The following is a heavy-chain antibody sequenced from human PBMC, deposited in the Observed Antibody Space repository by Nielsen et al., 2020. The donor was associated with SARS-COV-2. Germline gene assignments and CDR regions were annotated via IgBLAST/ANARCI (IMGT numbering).Heavy chain of an antibody. V-gene: IGHV4-30-4*01. Sequence: SETLSLTCSVSGDSISGSDYYWTWIRQPPGKGLEWIGYIYYSGYTSYNPSLKSRVTISVDTSENQFSLELRSVTAADTAVYYCARDAYGDSSFYSYGLDVCGQGTTVAVSS. J-gene: IGHJ6*02. CDR3: ARDAYGDSSFYSYGLDV. CDR1: GDSISGSDYY. D-gene: IGHD4-17*01. CDR2: IYYSGYT.